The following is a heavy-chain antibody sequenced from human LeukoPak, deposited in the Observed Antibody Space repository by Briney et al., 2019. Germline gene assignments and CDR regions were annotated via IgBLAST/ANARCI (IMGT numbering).Heavy chain of an antibody. V-gene: IGHV1-69*05. D-gene: IGHD2-2*01. CDR2: IIPIFGTA. J-gene: IGHJ5*02. CDR1: GGTFSSYA. Sequence: ASVKVSCKASGGTFSSYAISWVRQAPGQGLEWMGGIIPIFGTANYAQKFQGRVTITTDESTSTAYMELSSLRSEDTAVYYCVRSGGYCSSTSCRNWFDPWGQGTLVTVSS. CDR3: VRSGGYCSSTSCRNWFDP.